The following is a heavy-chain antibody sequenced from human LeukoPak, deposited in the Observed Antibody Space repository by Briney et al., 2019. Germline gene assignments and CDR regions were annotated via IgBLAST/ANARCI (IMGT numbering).Heavy chain of an antibody. J-gene: IGHJ1*01. CDR2: IKSKTEGGTT. Sequence: GGSLRLSCVASGFTFSNVWMTWVRQAPGKGLEWVGRIKSKTEGGTTDYAAPVKGRFTISRDDSKNMLYLQMNSLKTEDTAVYYCSTGFYCSGDSCYYGFFQHWGQGTLVTVSS. D-gene: IGHD2-15*01. CDR3: STGFYCSGDSCYYGFFQH. V-gene: IGHV3-15*01. CDR1: GFTFSNVW.